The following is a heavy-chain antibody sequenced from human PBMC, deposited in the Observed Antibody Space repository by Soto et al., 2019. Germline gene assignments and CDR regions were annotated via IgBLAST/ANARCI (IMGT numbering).Heavy chain of an antibody. CDR3: ARVGPWVPYYYDSSPYTFENWFDP. Sequence: KHSETLSIACAVSGYSISSGYYWCFLRQPPGKGLECIGSIYHGGSTYYNPSLNSRVTLSIDMTNNHVSLILNSVTAADTAVYYCARVGPWVPYYYDSSPYTFENWFDPWGQGTLVTVSS. CDR2: IYHGGST. CDR1: GYSISSGYY. D-gene: IGHD3-22*01. J-gene: IGHJ5*02. V-gene: IGHV4-38-2*01.